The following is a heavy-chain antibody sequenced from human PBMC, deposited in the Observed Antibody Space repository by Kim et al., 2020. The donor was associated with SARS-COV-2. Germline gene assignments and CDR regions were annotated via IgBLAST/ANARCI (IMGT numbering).Heavy chain of an antibody. V-gene: IGHV3-21*04. J-gene: IGHJ3*02. Sequence: GGSLRLSCAASGFTFSSYSMNWVRQAPGKGLEWVSSISSSSSYIYYADSVKGRFTISRDNAKNSLYLQMNSLRAEDTAVYYCARDGGQIAAAGTDAFDIWGQGTMVTVSS. CDR1: GFTFSSYS. CDR3: ARDGGQIAAAGTDAFDI. D-gene: IGHD6-13*01. CDR2: ISSSSSYI.